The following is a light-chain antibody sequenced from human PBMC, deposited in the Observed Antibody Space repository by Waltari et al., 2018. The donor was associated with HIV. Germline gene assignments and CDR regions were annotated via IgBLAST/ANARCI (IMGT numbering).Light chain of an antibody. J-gene: IGKJ3*01. CDR1: QGISNH. Sequence: DIQLTKSPPSLAAPVRDRLTITCQASQGISNHLAWYQKKPGKLTKLLIYAASTLQSGVPSRFSGSGSGTDFTLTISSLHPEDVATYYCQTYDSAPFTFGPGTKVDIK. CDR2: AAS. V-gene: IGKV1-27*01. CDR3: QTYDSAPFT.